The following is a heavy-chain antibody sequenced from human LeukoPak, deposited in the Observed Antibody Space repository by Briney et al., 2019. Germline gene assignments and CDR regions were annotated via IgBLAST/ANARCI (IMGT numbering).Heavy chain of an antibody. V-gene: IGHV3-21*01. J-gene: IGHJ3*02. D-gene: IGHD3-10*01. Sequence: GGSLRLSCAASGFTFSSYSMNWVRQAPGKGLEWVSSISSSSSYIYYADSVKGRFTISRDNAKNSLYLQMNSLRAEDTAVYYCARAVMGYYYGSGSYHGAFDIWGQGTMVTVSA. CDR2: ISSSSSYI. CDR1: GFTFSSYS. CDR3: ARAVMGYYYGSGSYHGAFDI.